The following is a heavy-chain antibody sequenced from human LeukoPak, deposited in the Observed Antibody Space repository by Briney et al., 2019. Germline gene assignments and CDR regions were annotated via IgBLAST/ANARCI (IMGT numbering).Heavy chain of an antibody. V-gene: IGHV5-51*01. Sequence: GESLKISCKGSGNSFTNYWIGWVRQMPGKGLEWMGIIYPGDSDTRYSPSFQGQVTISADKSISTAYLQWSSLKASDTAIYYCARLDDSSGYYSHFDYWGQGTLVTVSS. CDR2: IYPGDSDT. CDR1: GNSFTNYW. CDR3: ARLDDSSGYYSHFDY. D-gene: IGHD3-22*01. J-gene: IGHJ4*02.